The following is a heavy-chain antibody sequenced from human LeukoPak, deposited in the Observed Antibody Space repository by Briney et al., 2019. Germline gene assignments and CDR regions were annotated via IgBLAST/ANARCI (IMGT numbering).Heavy chain of an antibody. CDR1: GGTFSSYA. CDR3: ATVQWELRN. V-gene: IGHV1-24*01. J-gene: IGHJ4*02. D-gene: IGHD1-26*01. CDR2: FDPEDGET. Sequence: ASVKVSCKASGGTFSSYAISWVRQAPGKGLEWMGGFDPEDGETIYAQKFQGRVTMTEDTSTGTAYMELSSLRSEDTAVYYCATVQWELRNWGQGTLVTVSS.